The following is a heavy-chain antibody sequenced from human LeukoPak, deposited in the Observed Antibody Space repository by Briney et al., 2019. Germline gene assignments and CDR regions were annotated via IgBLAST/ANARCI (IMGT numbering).Heavy chain of an antibody. CDR1: GYTFTSYY. Sequence: ASVKVSCKASGYTFTSYYMHWVRQAPGQGLEWMGIINPSGGSTSYAQKFQGRVTLTRDMSTSTVSMELSSLRSEDTAVYYCARRLGLRWDLQAFDIWGQGTMVTVSS. D-gene: IGHD4-23*01. J-gene: IGHJ3*02. CDR3: ARRLGLRWDLQAFDI. V-gene: IGHV1-46*01. CDR2: INPSGGST.